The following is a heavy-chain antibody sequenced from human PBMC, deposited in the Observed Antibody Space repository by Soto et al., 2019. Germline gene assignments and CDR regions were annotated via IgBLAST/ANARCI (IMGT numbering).Heavy chain of an antibody. CDR3: ARGGEVGAGQYYLDDS. D-gene: IGHD2-21*01. Sequence: EVQLVESGGDLVQPGGSLRLSCEASGFTFSSNWMHWVRQGPGKGLVWVSRMNPDGSTRGYADSVKGRFTISRDNARNTVFLQMSSLRAEDRAVYYCARGGEVGAGQYYLDDSWGQGTLVTVSS. J-gene: IGHJ4*02. CDR1: GFTFSSNW. CDR2: MNPDGSTR. V-gene: IGHV3-74*01.